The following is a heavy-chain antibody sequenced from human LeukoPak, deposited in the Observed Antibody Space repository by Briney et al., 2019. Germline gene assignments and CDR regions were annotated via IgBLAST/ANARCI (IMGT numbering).Heavy chain of an antibody. CDR3: ARTVMVRGVMYYYYYMDV. CDR2: IRYDGSNK. D-gene: IGHD3-10*01. J-gene: IGHJ6*03. Sequence: GGSLRLSCAASGFTFSSYGMHWVRQAPGKGLEWVAFIRYDGSNKYYADSVKGRFTISRDNSKNTLYLQMNSLRAEDTAVYYCARTVMVRGVMYYYYYMDVWGKGTTVTISS. CDR1: GFTFSSYG. V-gene: IGHV3-30*02.